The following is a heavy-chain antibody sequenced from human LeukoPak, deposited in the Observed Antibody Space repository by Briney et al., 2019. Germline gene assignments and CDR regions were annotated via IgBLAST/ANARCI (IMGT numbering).Heavy chain of an antibody. Sequence: PGGSLRLSCAASGFTFSSFWMHWVRQAPGEGLVWVSRINGAGSITTYADSVKGRFTISRGNSKNTLYLQMNSLRAEDTAIYYCAKTIAIWGRFDYWGQGTLVTVSS. D-gene: IGHD3-16*01. J-gene: IGHJ4*02. CDR2: INGAGSIT. CDR1: GFTFSSFW. V-gene: IGHV3-74*01. CDR3: AKTIAIWGRFDY.